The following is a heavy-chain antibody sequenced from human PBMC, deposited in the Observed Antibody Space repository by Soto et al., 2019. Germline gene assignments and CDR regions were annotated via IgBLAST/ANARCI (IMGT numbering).Heavy chain of an antibody. V-gene: IGHV1-69*01. CDR1: GGTFSSYA. CDR3: ASPVFCGSYSLPFEY. D-gene: IGHD1-26*01. J-gene: IGHJ4*02. CDR2: IIAIFGTA. Sequence: QVQLVQSGAEVKKPGSSVKVSCKASGGTFSSYAISWVRQAPGQGLEWLGGIIAIFGTAHYAQKFQGRVTITGDESTSSGYVELSSLRSEDTGVYYCASPVFCGSYSLPFEYWGRGALVSGSS.